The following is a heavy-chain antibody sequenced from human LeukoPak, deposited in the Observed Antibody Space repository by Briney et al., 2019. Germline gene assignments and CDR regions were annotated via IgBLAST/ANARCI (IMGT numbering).Heavy chain of an antibody. CDR1: GGTSSSYA. Sequence: ASVKVSCKASGGTSSSYAISWVRQAPGQGLEWMGGIIPIFGTANYAQKFQGRVTITADESTSTAYMELSSLRSEDTAVYYCARGIAVAGYDYWGQGTLVTVSS. D-gene: IGHD6-19*01. V-gene: IGHV1-69*13. CDR2: IIPIFGTA. J-gene: IGHJ4*02. CDR3: ARGIAVAGYDY.